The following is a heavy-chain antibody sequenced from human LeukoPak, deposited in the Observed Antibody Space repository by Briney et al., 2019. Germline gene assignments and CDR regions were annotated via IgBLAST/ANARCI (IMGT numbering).Heavy chain of an antibody. CDR1: GFTFSSYA. CDR3: AKDHDFDY. V-gene: IGHV3-23*01. Sequence: GGSLRLSCAASGFTFSSYAMSWVRQAPGKGLEWDSPISGNGGSTYYADSVKGRLTISRDNSQNTLYLQMHSQRAEETGVYYCAKDHDFDYWGQGTLVTVSS. D-gene: IGHD3-16*01. CDR2: ISGNGGST. J-gene: IGHJ4*02.